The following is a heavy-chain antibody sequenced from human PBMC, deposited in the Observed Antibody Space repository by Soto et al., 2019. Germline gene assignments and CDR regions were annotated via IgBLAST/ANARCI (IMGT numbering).Heavy chain of an antibody. CDR3: AKDSAIVVVTADYGMDV. CDR2: INAGNGNT. Sequence: QVQLVQSGAEVKNPGASVKVSCKASGYTFTSYAMHWVRQAPGQRLEWMGWINAGNGNTKYSQKFQGRVTITRDTSASTAYMELSSLRSEDTAVYYCAKDSAIVVVTADYGMDVWGQGTTVTVSS. V-gene: IGHV1-3*01. CDR1: GYTFTSYA. J-gene: IGHJ6*02. D-gene: IGHD2-21*02.